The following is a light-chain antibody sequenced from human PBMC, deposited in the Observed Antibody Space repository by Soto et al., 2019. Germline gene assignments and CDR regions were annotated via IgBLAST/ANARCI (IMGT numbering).Light chain of an antibody. CDR2: DVN. V-gene: IGLV2-14*03. J-gene: IGLJ2*01. Sequence: QSALTQPASVSGSPGQSITISCTGTSSDIGAYTFVSWYQQHPVEVPKLMLYDVNVRPSGVSNRFSGSKSGNTASLTISGLQAEDEADYYCTSWTTSTTMIFGGGTKLTVL. CDR3: TSWTTSTTMI. CDR1: SSDIGAYTF.